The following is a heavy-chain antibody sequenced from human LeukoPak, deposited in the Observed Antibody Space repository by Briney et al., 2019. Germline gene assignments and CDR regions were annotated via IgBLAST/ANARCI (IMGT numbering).Heavy chain of an antibody. V-gene: IGHV3-33*08. D-gene: IGHD2-2*01. J-gene: IGHJ6*03. CDR2: IRFDGNK. Sequence: PGGSLRLSCAASGFTFSSYWMSWVRQAPGKGLEWVSFIRFDGNKYYADSVKGRFTISRDNAKNSLYLQMNSLRAEDTAVYYCARILSSTSRYYYMDVWGKGTTVTVSS. CDR3: ARILSSTSRYYYMDV. CDR1: GFTFSSYW.